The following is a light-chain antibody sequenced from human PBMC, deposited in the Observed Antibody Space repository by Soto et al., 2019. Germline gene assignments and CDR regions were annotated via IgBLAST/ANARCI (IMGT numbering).Light chain of an antibody. Sequence: DIQMAQSPSTLSASVGDRVTITCRASQSISRSLAWYQQKPGKAPNLLIYDASSLESGVPSRFSGSGFGTEFTLTISSLQPDDFATYYCQQYNSYLLTFGHGTTVDIK. V-gene: IGKV1-5*01. CDR2: DAS. CDR3: QQYNSYLLT. CDR1: QSISRS. J-gene: IGKJ3*01.